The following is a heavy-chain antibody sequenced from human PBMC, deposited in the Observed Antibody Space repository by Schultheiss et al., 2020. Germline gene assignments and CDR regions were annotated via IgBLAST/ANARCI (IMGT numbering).Heavy chain of an antibody. CDR1: GYTFPSYG. V-gene: IGHV1-2*06. Sequence: ASVKVSCKASGYTFPSYGISWVRQAPGQGLEWMGRINPNSGGTNYAQKFQGRVTMTRDTSISTAYMELSRLRSDDTAVYYCARPFYCSSTSCPDNWFDPWGQGTLVTVSS. D-gene: IGHD2-2*01. CDR2: INPNSGGT. CDR3: ARPFYCSSTSCPDNWFDP. J-gene: IGHJ5*02.